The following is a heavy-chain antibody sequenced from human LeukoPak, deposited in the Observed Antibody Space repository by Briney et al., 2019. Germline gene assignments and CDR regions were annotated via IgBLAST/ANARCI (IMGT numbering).Heavy chain of an antibody. Sequence: EASVKVSCKASGYTFTSYYMHWVRQAPGQGLAWMGIINPSGGSTSYAQKFQGRVTMTRDTSTSTVYMELSSLRSEDTAVYYCARLRGYSYGFSHYGMDVWGQGTTVTVSS. CDR3: ARLRGYSYGFSHYGMDV. CDR1: GYTFTSYY. V-gene: IGHV1-46*01. J-gene: IGHJ6*02. D-gene: IGHD5-18*01. CDR2: INPSGGST.